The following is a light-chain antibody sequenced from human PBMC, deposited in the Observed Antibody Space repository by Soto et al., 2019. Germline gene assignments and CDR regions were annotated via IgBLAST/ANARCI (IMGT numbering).Light chain of an antibody. V-gene: IGLV1-51*01. CDR2: DIR. Sequence: QSVLTQPPSVSAAAGQNVSISCSGSSSNIGINYESWYQQLPGTAPKLLIFDIRERPSGIPDRFSGSKSGTSATLGITGLQTGDEADYYCASWDSSLGAWVFGGGTKVTVL. CDR1: SSNIGINY. CDR3: ASWDSSLGAWV. J-gene: IGLJ3*02.